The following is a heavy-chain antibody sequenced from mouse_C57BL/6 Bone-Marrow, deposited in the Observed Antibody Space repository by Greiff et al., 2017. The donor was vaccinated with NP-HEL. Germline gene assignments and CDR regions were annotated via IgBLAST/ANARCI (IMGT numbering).Heavy chain of an antibody. CDR2: IDPEDGET. CDR3: AYYYGSSPWFAY. V-gene: IGHV14-2*01. CDR1: GFNIKDYY. D-gene: IGHD1-1*01. J-gene: IGHJ3*01. Sequence: EVQLVESGAELVKPGASVKLSCTASGFNIKDYYMHWVKQRTEQGLEWIGRIDPEDGETKYAPTFQGKATITADKASNTAYLQLSSLTSEDTAVYYCAYYYGSSPWFAYWGQGTLVTVSS.